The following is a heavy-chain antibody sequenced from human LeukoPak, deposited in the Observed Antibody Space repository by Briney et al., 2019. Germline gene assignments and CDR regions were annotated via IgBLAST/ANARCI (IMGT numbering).Heavy chain of an antibody. CDR3: ARDRMADSGGYYPRKNSEIFDY. V-gene: IGHV3-30*03. CDR1: GFTFSSYG. J-gene: IGHJ4*02. CDR2: ISYDGSNK. Sequence: GRSLRLSCAASGFTFSSYGMHWVRQAPGKGLEWVAVISYDGSNKYYADSVKGRFTISRDNSKNTLYLQMNSLRAEDTAVYYCARDRMADSGGYYPRKNSEIFDYWGQGTLVTVSS. D-gene: IGHD3-22*01.